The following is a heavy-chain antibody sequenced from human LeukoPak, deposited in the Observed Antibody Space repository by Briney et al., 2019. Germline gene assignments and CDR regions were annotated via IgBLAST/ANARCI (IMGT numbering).Heavy chain of an antibody. Sequence: PSETLSLTCTVSGGSISSGGYYWSWIRQHPGKGLEWIGYIYYSGSTYCNPSLKSRVTISVDTSKNQFSLKLSSVTAADTAVYYCAREGVLTGLIWGQGTMVTVSS. J-gene: IGHJ3*02. CDR2: IYYSGST. CDR1: GGSISSGGYY. CDR3: AREGVLTGLI. D-gene: IGHD1-20*01. V-gene: IGHV4-31*03.